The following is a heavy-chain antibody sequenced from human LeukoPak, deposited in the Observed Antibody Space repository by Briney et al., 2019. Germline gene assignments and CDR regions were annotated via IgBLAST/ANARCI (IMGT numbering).Heavy chain of an antibody. CDR2: IYYSGST. CDR3: ARDLRTKYSKRVAP. V-gene: IGHV4-39*07. CDR1: GGSISSSSYY. Sequence: SETLSLTCTVSGGSISSSSYYWGWIRQPPGKGLEWIGSIYYSGSTYYNPSLKSRVTISVDTSKNQFSLKLSSVTAADTAVYYCARDLRTKYSKRVAPWGQGTLVTVSS. D-gene: IGHD5-18*01. J-gene: IGHJ5*02.